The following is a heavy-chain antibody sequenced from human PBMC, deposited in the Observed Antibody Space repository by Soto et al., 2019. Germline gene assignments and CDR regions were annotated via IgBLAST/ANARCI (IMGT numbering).Heavy chain of an antibody. CDR3: AKDLFLAVRLLFDY. CDR2: ISYDGSNK. V-gene: IGHV3-30*18. J-gene: IGHJ4*02. CDR1: GFTFSSYG. D-gene: IGHD6-6*01. Sequence: GGSLRLSCAASGFTFSSYGMHWVRQAPGKGLEWVAVISYDGSNKYYADSVKGRFTISRDNSKNTLYLQMNSLRAEDTAVYYCAKDLFLAVRLLFDYWGQGTLVTVSS.